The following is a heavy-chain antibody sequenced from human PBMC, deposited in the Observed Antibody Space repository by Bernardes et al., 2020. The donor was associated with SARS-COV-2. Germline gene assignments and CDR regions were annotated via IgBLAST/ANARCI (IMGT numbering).Heavy chain of an antibody. V-gene: IGHV1-2*02. CDR2: INPNTGGT. CDR3: ATVLVHAGQNVA. CDR1: AHTFIAYH. Sequence: ASVKVSCKVSAHTFIAYHMHWIRQAPGQGFQWMGWINPNTGGTKYAENFQGRLAMTRDPSTSTGHMELNSLTSDDTAVYYCATVLVHAGQNVAWGPGTLVTVSS. J-gene: IGHJ4*02.